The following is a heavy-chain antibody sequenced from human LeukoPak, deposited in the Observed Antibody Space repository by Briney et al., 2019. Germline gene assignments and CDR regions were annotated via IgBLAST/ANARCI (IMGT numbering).Heavy chain of an antibody. CDR3: AKERRGSIYGVTAY. CDR1: GFTLNNYA. D-gene: IGHD5-18*01. CDR2: ITGCAHNT. Sequence: GGSLRLSCAASGFTLNNYAMSWVRQAPGKGLEWGSSITGCAHNTYCPSSLEARFTISRANSRTALYLQMSPLRADDTAVYYCAKERRGSIYGVTAYWGQGTLVTVSS. V-gene: IGHV3-23*01. J-gene: IGHJ4*02.